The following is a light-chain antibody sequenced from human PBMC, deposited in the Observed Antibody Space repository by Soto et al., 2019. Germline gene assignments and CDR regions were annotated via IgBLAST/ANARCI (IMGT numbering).Light chain of an antibody. CDR3: QQYGSSPRT. CDR2: GAS. J-gene: IGKJ2*01. CDR1: QSVTSNY. V-gene: IGKV3-20*01. Sequence: EIVLTQSPGTLSLSPGERATLSCRASQSVTSNYLAWYQHKPGQAPRLLIYGASSRATGIPDRFSGSGAGTDFALTIRRLEPEDFAVYYCQQYGSSPRTFGQGTKLEIK.